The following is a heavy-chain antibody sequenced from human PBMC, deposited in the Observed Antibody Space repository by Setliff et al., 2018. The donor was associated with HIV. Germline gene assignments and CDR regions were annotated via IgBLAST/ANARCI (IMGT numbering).Heavy chain of an antibody. Sequence: SETLSLTCTVSGGSINSSHYYWAWVRQPPGKGLEWIGSIYYSGSTSYNPSLKSRVTISVDTSKNQFSLKLRSVTAADTAVYYCARRRGYCSGGTCYSGGYWFDPWGQGTLVTVSS. CDR3: ARRRGYCSGGTCYSGGYWFDP. V-gene: IGHV4-39*01. CDR2: IYYSGST. D-gene: IGHD2-15*01. CDR1: GGSINSSHYY. J-gene: IGHJ5*02.